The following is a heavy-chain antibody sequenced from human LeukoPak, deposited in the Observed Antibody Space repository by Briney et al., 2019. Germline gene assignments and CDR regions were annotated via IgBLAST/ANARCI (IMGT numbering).Heavy chain of an antibody. Sequence: PGGSLRLSCAASGFTVSSNYMSWVRQAPGKGLEWVSVIYSGGSTYYADSVKGRFTISRDNSKNTLYLQVNSLRAEDTAVYYCAREMGENILTGYYPNWGQGTLVTVSS. CDR1: GFTVSSNY. D-gene: IGHD3-9*01. J-gene: IGHJ4*02. V-gene: IGHV3-53*01. CDR3: AREMGENILTGYYPN. CDR2: IYSGGST.